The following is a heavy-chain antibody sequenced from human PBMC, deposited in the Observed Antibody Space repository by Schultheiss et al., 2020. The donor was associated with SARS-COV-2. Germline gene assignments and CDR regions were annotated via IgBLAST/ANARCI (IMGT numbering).Heavy chain of an antibody. CDR1: GYTFTSYG. CDR3: ARGGASRPMVATVY. D-gene: IGHD5-12*01. V-gene: IGHV1-2*04. CDR2: ISPNSGGT. Sequence: ASVKVSCKASGYTFTSYGISWVRQAPGQGLEWMGWISPNSGGTNYAQKFQGWVTMTRDTSISTAYMELSRLHSDDTAVYYCARGGASRPMVATVYWGQGTLVTVSS. J-gene: IGHJ4*02.